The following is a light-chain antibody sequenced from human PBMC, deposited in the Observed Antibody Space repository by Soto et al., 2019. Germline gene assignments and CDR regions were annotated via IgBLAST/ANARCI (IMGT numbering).Light chain of an antibody. CDR3: SSYTSSITHV. J-gene: IGLJ2*01. CDR2: DVS. CDR1: SSDVGGYNY. V-gene: IGLV2-14*01. Sequence: QSALTQPASVSGSPGQSITISCTGTSSDVGGYNYVSWYQQHPGKAPKLMIYDVSNRPSGVSNRFSGSKSGNTASLTISGLQAEDEDDYYCSSYTSSITHVFGGGTQLTVL.